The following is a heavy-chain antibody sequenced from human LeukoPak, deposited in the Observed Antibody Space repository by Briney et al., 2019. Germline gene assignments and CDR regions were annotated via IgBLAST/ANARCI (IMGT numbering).Heavy chain of an antibody. Sequence: GSLRLSCAASGFTVSSNYMSWVRQAPGKGLEWVSVLYSGGSTYYADSVKGRFTISRDNSKNTLYLQMNSLRAEDTAVYYCARSPIAVAGQNTFDYWGQGTLVTVSS. CDR2: LYSGGST. D-gene: IGHD6-19*01. J-gene: IGHJ4*02. CDR1: GFTVSSNY. CDR3: ARSPIAVAGQNTFDY. V-gene: IGHV3-66*01.